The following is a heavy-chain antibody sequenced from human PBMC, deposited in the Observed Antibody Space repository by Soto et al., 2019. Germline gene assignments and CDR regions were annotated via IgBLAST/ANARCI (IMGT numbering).Heavy chain of an antibody. J-gene: IGHJ3*01. Sequence: DVQLVESGGGLIQPGESLRLSCAAFGLTVSGKKYVAWVRQVPGKGLEWISALYDVDGTYYADSVKGRFTTSSDSSKTTVYLQMNGLRPDDTAVYYCASWHEREHAYDVWGRGTTVTVSS. CDR3: ASWHEREHAYDV. V-gene: IGHV3-53*01. CDR2: LYDVDGT. D-gene: IGHD1-1*01. CDR1: GLTVSGKKY.